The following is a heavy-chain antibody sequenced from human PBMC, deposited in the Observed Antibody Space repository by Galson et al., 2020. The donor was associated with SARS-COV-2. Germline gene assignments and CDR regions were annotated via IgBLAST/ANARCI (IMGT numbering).Heavy chain of an antibody. V-gene: IGHV1-2*02. CDR2: INPKSGDT. Sequence: ASVKVSCKASGYTFIDNSLVWVRQAPGQGLDWMGWINPKSGDTNYAQTFQGRVTLTRDTSIGTAYMELSGLTSDDTAVYYCARIGGGLGYWGQGTLVTVSS. CDR1: GYTFIDNS. CDR3: ARIGGGLGY. J-gene: IGHJ4*02.